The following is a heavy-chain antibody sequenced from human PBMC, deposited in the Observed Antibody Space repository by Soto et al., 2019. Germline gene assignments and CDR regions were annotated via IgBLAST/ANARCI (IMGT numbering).Heavy chain of an antibody. Sequence: VQLVQSGAEVKKPGSSVTVSCEASGGNFNNYTISWVRQAPGHGLEWMGGIIPLFFTASYSQKFQGRVTMTEDRATSTVDMSLISVRYEDTGVYYCEMRIFYFDGGGLPSFFCGFDVWGQGTTVTVS. V-gene: IGHV1-69*06. CDR2: IIPLFFTA. CDR3: EMRIFYFDGGGLPSFFCGFDV. J-gene: IGHJ6*02. D-gene: IGHD3-22*01. CDR1: GGNFNNYT.